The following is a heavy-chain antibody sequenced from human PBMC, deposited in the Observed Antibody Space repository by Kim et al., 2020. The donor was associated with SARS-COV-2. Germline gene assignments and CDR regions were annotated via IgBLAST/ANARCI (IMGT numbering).Heavy chain of an antibody. CDR2: ISYDGSNK. CDR3: ARDLVVVPAAIQSGGSLYYYYYYGMDV. Sequence: GGSLRLSCAASGFTFSSYGMHWVRQAPGKGLEWVAVISYDGSNKYYADSVKGRFTISRDNSKNTLYLQMNSLRAEDTAVYYCARDLVVVPAAIQSGGSLYYYYYYGMDVWGQGTTVTVSS. V-gene: IGHV3-33*05. D-gene: IGHD2-2*01. J-gene: IGHJ6*02. CDR1: GFTFSSYG.